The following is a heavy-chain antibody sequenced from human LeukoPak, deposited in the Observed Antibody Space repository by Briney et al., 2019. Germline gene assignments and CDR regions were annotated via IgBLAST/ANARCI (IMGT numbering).Heavy chain of an antibody. D-gene: IGHD1-26*01. Sequence: SETLSLTCAVYGGSFSGYYWSWIRQPPGKGLEWIGEINHSGSTNYNPSLKSRVTISVDTSKNQFSLRLSSVTAADTAVYYCARGRVGALSDYWGQGTLVTVSS. V-gene: IGHV4-34*01. J-gene: IGHJ4*02. CDR3: ARGRVGALSDY. CDR2: INHSGST. CDR1: GGSFSGYY.